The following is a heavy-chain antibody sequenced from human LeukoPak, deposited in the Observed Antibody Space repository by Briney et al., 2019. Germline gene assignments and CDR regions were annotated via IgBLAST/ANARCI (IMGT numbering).Heavy chain of an antibody. J-gene: IGHJ3*02. CDR1: GFTFSSYW. CDR2: IKQDGSEK. V-gene: IGHV3-7*01. Sequence: GGSLRLSCAASGFTFSSYWMNWVRQAPGKGLEWVANIKQDGSEKYYVDSVKGRFTISRDNAKNSLYLQMNSLRAEDTAVYYCVRGQDMDGSWHDAFDIWGQGTMVTVSS. D-gene: IGHD2-15*01. CDR3: VRGQDMDGSWHDAFDI.